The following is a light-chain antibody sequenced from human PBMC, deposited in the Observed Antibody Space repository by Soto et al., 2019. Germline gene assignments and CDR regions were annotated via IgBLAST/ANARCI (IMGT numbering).Light chain of an antibody. CDR1: QSVSSSF. J-gene: IGKJ1*01. V-gene: IGKV3-20*01. CDR3: QYYGGSPRT. Sequence: EIVLTQSPGTLSLSPGERATLSCRASQSVSSSFEGWYQQKPGQTPRLLIYGASSRATGIPDSFSGSGSGTDFTLTISRLEPEDFAVYYCQYYGGSPRTFGQGTKVEVK. CDR2: GAS.